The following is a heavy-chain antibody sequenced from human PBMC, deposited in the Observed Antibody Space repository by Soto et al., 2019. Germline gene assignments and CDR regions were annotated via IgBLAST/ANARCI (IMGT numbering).Heavy chain of an antibody. Sequence: QVQLQESGPGLVKPSGTLSLTCAVSGGSISSDNWWNWVRQPPGQGLEWIGEVYRSGSTNYDPSRKRRVTISVAMSKTPSSLTLTSVTAAATAIYYCARNGVYSLGSWGQGTLVTVSS. D-gene: IGHD2-8*01. CDR3: ARNGVYSLGS. V-gene: IGHV4-4*02. CDR1: GGSISSDNW. CDR2: VYRSGST. J-gene: IGHJ5*02.